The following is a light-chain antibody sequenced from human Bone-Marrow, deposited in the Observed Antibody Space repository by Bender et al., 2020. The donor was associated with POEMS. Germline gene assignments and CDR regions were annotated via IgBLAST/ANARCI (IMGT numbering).Light chain of an antibody. V-gene: IGLV2-11*01. CDR3: CSYAGAYTYV. CDR1: SSDVGAYDY. CDR2: DVT. J-gene: IGLJ1*01. Sequence: QSALTQPASVSGSPGQSITISCTGTSSDVGAYDYVFWYQQHPVRAPKLMIFDVTKRPSGVPDRFSGSRSGNTASLTISGLQAEDEADYYCCSYAGAYTYVFGTGTRVTVL.